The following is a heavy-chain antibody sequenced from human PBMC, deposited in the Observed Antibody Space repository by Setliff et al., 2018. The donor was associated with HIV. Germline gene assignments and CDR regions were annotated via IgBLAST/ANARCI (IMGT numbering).Heavy chain of an antibody. J-gene: IGHJ4*02. CDR1: GFTFSSYE. D-gene: IGHD3-3*01. CDR3: AKTREINNFWSGIDY. V-gene: IGHV3-48*03. CDR2: ISSSGSTI. Sequence: PGGSLRLSCAASGFTFSSYEMNWVRQAPGKGLEWVSYISSSGSTIYYADSVKGRFTISRDNSKNTLSLQMNSLRAEDTAVYYCAKTREINNFWSGIDYWGQGTLVTVSS.